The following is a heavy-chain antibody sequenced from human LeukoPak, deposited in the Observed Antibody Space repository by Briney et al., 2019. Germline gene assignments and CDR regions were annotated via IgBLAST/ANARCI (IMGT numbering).Heavy chain of an antibody. CDR3: ARGNPVDWFDP. V-gene: IGHV4-39*01. Sequence: PSETLSLTCTVSGGSISSSSYYWGWIRQPPGKGLEWIGSIYYSGSTYYNPSLKSRVTISVDTSKNQFSLKLSSVTAADTAVYYCARGNPVDWFDPWGQGTLVTVSS. CDR2: IYYSGST. CDR1: GGSISSSSYY. J-gene: IGHJ5*02.